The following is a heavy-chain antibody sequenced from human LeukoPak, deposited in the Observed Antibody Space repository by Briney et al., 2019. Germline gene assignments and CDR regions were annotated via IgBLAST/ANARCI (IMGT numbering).Heavy chain of an antibody. CDR3: ARHLFDIVVVPSAIDSFDI. CDR2: ISSGSRYI. V-gene: IGHV3-21*01. CDR1: GFTFSGHA. Sequence: GGSLRLSCAASGFTFSGHAMTWVRQAPGKGLQWVSSISSGSRYISYAESLKGRFTISRDNAKNSLFLQMNSLGAEDTALYFCARHLFDIVVVPSAIDSFDIWGQGAMVTVSS. J-gene: IGHJ3*02. D-gene: IGHD2-2*02.